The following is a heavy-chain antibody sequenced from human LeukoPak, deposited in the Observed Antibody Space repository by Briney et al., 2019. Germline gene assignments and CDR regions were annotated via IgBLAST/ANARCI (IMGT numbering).Heavy chain of an antibody. CDR1: GGSISSSNW. CDR2: IYHSGST. Sequence: SETLSLTCAVSGGSISSSNWWSWVRQPPGKGLEWIGEIYHSGSTNYNPSLKSRVTISVDKSKNQFSLKLSSVTAADTAVYYCASSMIVVVNNAFDIWGQGTIVTVSS. J-gene: IGHJ3*02. D-gene: IGHD3-22*01. CDR3: ASSMIVVVNNAFDI. V-gene: IGHV4-4*02.